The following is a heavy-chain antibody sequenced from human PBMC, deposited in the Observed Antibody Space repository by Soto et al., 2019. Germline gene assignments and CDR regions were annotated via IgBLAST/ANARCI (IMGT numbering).Heavy chain of an antibody. V-gene: IGHV3-23*01. D-gene: IGHD5-12*01. CDR3: AKGSIEYSASVDN. Sequence: VQLLESGGGLVQPGGSLRLSCEASGFSFSSYAMFWVRQAPGKGLEWVSVISARGGSSYFADSVKGRFTISRDNSKNVLSLEMNSLRAEDTAIYFCAKGSIEYSASVDNWGQGTLVLVSS. CDR1: GFSFSSYA. CDR2: ISARGGSS. J-gene: IGHJ4*02.